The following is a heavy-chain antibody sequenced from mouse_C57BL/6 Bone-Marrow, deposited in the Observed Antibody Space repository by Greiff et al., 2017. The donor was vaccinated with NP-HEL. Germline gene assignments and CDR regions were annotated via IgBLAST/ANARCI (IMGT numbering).Heavy chain of an antibody. CDR3: AKWGGGYYYGSSYGAMDY. CDR2: IWRGGST. D-gene: IGHD1-1*01. V-gene: IGHV2-5*01. Sequence: VQLQQSGPGLVQPSQSLSITCTVSGFSLTSYGVHWVRQSPGKGLEWLGVIWRGGSTDYNAAFMSRLSITKDNSKSQVFFKMNSLQADDTAIYYCAKWGGGYYYGSSYGAMDYWGQGTSVTVSS. CDR1: GFSLTSYG. J-gene: IGHJ4*01.